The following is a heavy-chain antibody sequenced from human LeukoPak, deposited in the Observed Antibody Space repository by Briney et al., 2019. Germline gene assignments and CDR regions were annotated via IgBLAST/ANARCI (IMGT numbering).Heavy chain of an antibody. D-gene: IGHD2-2*01. CDR3: ARDCSSTSCYVEAFDI. V-gene: IGHV1-69*13. CDR1: GGPFSSYA. CDR2: IIPIFGTA. Sequence: SVKVSCKASGGPFSSYAISWGRQAPGKGLEWMGGIIPIFGTANYAQKFQGRVTITADESTSTAYTELSSLRSEDTAVYYCARDCSSTSCYVEAFDIWGQGTMVTVSS. J-gene: IGHJ3*02.